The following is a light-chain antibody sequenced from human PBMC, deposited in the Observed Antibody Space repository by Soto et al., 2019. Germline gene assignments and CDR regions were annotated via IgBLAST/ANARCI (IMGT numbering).Light chain of an antibody. Sequence: QSALTQPASVSGSPGQSITISCAGTSSDVGRYTYVSWYQQQPGKAPKLIIYDVYNRPSGVSNRFSGSKSGNTASLTISGRQAEDEADYYCTSYTSTRTPYVFGGGTKLTVL. CDR1: SSDVGRYTY. V-gene: IGLV2-14*01. CDR3: TSYTSTRTPYV. CDR2: DVY. J-gene: IGLJ1*01.